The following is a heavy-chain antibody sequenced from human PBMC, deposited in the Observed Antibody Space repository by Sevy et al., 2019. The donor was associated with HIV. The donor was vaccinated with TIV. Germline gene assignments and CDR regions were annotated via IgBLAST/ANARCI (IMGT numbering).Heavy chain of an antibody. CDR3: APEGCTKPHAY. Sequence: GGSLRLSCATSGFPFNIYSMSWVRQAPGKGLEWVSTLSFGCGKINYADSVKGRFTISRDNSENTLYLEMNSLRAEDTALYFGAPEGCTKPHAYWGRGTLVTASS. CDR2: LSFGCGKI. CDR1: GFPFNIYS. V-gene: IGHV3-23*01. J-gene: IGHJ4*02. D-gene: IGHD2-8*01.